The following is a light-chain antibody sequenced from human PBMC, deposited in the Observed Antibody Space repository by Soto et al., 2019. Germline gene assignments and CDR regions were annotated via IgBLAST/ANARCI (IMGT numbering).Light chain of an antibody. CDR3: QQYGISPT. Sequence: EIVLTQSPGTLSLSPGERATLSCRSSHSVSSNYLAWYQQKPGQAPRLLLYDVSSRATGIPDRCSGSGSGTDFPLPISRREPVDFAVYYFQQYGISPTFGQGTKVVIK. CDR1: HSVSSNY. J-gene: IGKJ1*01. V-gene: IGKV3-20*01. CDR2: DVS.